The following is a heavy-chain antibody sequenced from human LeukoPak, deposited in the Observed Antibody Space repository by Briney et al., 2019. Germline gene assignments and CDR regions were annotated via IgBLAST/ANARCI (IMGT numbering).Heavy chain of an antibody. J-gene: IGHJ3*02. V-gene: IGHV1-2*02. CDR3: AREARLGCSGGSCFNDAFDI. CDR2: INPNSGGT. CDR1: GYTFTGYY. D-gene: IGHD2-15*01. Sequence: GASVKVSCKASGYTFTGYYMHRVRQAPGQGLEWMGWINPNSGGTNYAQKFQGRVTMTRDTSISTAYMELSRLRSDDTAVYYCAREARLGCSGGSCFNDAFDIWGQGTMVTVSS.